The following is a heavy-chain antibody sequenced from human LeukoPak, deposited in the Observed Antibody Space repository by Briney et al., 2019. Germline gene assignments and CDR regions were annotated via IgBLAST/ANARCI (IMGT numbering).Heavy chain of an antibody. CDR3: AISSIGYSSSWYYIY. CDR1: GGSISSYY. J-gene: IGHJ4*02. D-gene: IGHD6-13*01. V-gene: IGHV4-59*12. Sequence: SETLSLTCTVSGGSISSYYWSWIRQPPGKGLEWIGYIYYSGYTNYNPSLKSRVTMSVDTSKNQFSLKLSSVTAADTAVYYCAISSIGYSSSWYYIYWGQGTLVTVSS. CDR2: IYYSGYT.